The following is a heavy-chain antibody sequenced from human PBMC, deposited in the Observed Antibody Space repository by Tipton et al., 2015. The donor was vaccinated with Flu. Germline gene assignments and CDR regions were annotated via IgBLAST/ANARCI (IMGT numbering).Heavy chain of an antibody. D-gene: IGHD7-27*01. CDR3: ATKFANWGVWEPLDY. CDR1: GVSMDSGLYY. CDR2: IYINGRT. J-gene: IGHJ4*02. Sequence: TLSLTCTVSGVSMDSGLYYWGWVRQPAGKGLEWIGRIYINGRTDYNPSLKSRVTISIDTSKSQFSLKLTSVTAADTAVYFCATKFANWGVWEPLDYWGQGTLVTVSS. V-gene: IGHV4-61*02.